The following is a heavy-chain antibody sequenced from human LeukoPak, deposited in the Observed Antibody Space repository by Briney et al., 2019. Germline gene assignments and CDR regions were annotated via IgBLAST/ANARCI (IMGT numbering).Heavy chain of an antibody. CDR1: GYSISSDYY. D-gene: IGHD3-3*01. V-gene: IGHV4-38-2*02. CDR3: ARDHLANLASRLFDP. Sequence: PSETLSLTCTVSGYSISSDYYWGWIRQPPGKGLEWIGSIHHSGRAYYNPSLKSRVTISVDTSKNQFSLKLSSVTAADTAVYYCARDHLANLASRLFDPWGQGTLVTVSS. CDR2: IHHSGRA. J-gene: IGHJ5*02.